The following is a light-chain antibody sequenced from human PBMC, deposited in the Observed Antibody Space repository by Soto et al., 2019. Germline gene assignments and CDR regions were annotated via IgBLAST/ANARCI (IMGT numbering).Light chain of an antibody. CDR1: QSVSST. V-gene: IGKV3-15*01. J-gene: IGKJ4*01. CDR3: QQYNSYPLT. Sequence: EIVLTQSPATLSVSPGGRATLSCRASQSVSSTLAWYQQKPGKAPRLLIYGASTLPTGFPARFSGSGSGTDFTLTISCLQSEDFAIYYCQQYNSYPLTFGGGTKVDIK. CDR2: GAS.